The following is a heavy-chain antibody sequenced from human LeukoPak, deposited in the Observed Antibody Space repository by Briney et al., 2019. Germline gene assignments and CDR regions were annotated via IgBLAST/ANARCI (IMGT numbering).Heavy chain of an antibody. CDR2: INPSGGST. V-gene: IGHV1-46*01. J-gene: IGHJ3*02. CDR3: ARSAAYYNEADI. D-gene: IGHD3-9*01. Sequence: ASVKVSCKTSGYTFTSYYIRWVRQAPGQGLEWMGIINPSGGSTTYAQKFQGRLTMTSATSTSTVYIELSSLRSEDTAVYYCARSAAYYNEADIWGQGTMVTVSS. CDR1: GYTFTSYY.